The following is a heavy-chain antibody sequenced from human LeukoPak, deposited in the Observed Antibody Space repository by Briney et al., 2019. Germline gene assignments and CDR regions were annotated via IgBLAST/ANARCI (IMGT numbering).Heavy chain of an antibody. Sequence: GASVKVSCKASGGTFSSYAISWVRQAPGQGLEWMGGIIPIFGTANYAQKFQGRVTITTDESTSTAYMELSSLRSEDTAVYYCAMNPAVLRFLDSGYYYYYMDVWGKGTTVTVSS. V-gene: IGHV1-69*05. CDR2: IIPIFGTA. J-gene: IGHJ6*03. D-gene: IGHD3-3*01. CDR1: GGTFSSYA. CDR3: AMNPAVLRFLDSGYYYYYMDV.